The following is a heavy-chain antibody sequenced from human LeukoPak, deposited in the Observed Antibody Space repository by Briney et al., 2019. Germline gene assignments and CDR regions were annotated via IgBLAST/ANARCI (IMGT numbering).Heavy chain of an antibody. Sequence: PSETLSLTCTVSGGSISSGGYYWSWIRQPPGKGLEWIGYIYHSGSTYYNPSLKSRVTISVDRSKNQFSLKLSSVTAADTAVYYCARMPDIVVVPAAAYYFDYWGQGTLVTVSS. V-gene: IGHV4-30-2*01. CDR2: IYHSGST. D-gene: IGHD2-2*01. CDR3: ARMPDIVVVPAAAYYFDY. J-gene: IGHJ4*02. CDR1: GGSISSGGYY.